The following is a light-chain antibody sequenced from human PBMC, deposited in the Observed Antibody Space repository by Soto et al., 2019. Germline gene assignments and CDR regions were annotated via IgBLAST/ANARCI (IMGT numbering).Light chain of an antibody. J-gene: IGLJ3*02. CDR2: EVN. CDR1: SSDVGGYNF. Sequence: QSALTQPASVSGSPGQSITISCTGTSSDVGGYNFVSWYQQHPGKAPKLMNYEVNNRPSGVSNRFSGSKSGNTASLTISGLQAEDEADYYCSSWTSSTTQVLGGGTKLTVL. CDR3: SSWTSSTTQV. V-gene: IGLV2-14*01.